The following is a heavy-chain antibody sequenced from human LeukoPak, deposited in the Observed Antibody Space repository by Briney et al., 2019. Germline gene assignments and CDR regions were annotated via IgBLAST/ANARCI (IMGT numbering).Heavy chain of an antibody. V-gene: IGHV1-69*05. CDR3: AREESYATGLLN. J-gene: IGHJ4*02. D-gene: IGHD1-26*01. CDR2: IIPIFGTA. Sequence: SVKVSCKTSGGTFTSYAITWVRQAPGQGLEWMGRIIPIFGTANYAQKFQGRVTITTDESTSTAYMELSSLRSEDTAVYYCAREESYATGLLNWGQGTLVTVSS. CDR1: GGTFTSYA.